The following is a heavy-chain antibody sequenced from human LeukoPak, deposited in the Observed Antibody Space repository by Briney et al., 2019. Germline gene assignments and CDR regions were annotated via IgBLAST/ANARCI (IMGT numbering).Heavy chain of an antibody. D-gene: IGHD2-15*01. CDR3: ARDLDCSGGSCYVYYYYYGMDV. V-gene: IGHV3-21*01. CDR2: ISSSSSYI. CDR1: GFTFSSYS. J-gene: IGHJ6*02. Sequence: GGSLRLSCAASGFTFSSYSMNWVRQAPGKGLEWVSSISSSSSYIYYADSVKGRFTISRDNAKNSLYLQMNSLRAEDTAVYYCARDLDCSGGSCYVYYYYYGMDVWGQGTAVTVSS.